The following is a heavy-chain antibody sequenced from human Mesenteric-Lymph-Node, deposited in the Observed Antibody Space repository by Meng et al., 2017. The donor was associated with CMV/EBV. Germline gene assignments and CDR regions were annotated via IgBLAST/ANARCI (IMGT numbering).Heavy chain of an antibody. V-gene: IGHV1-2*02. J-gene: IGHJ6*02. D-gene: IGHD4-23*01. CDR1: GYTFTGYY. CDR3: VRVVGGNQIYYYYGMDV. Sequence: ASVKVSCKASGYTFTGYYMHWVRQAPGQGLEWMGWINPNSGGTNYAQKFQGRVTMTRDTSISTAYMELSRLRSDDTAVYYCVRVVGGNQIYYYYGMDVWGQGTTVTVSS. CDR2: INPNSGGT.